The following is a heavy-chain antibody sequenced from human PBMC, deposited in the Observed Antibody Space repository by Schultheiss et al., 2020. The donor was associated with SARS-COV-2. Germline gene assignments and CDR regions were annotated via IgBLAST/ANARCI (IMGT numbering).Heavy chain of an antibody. Sequence: ASVKVSCKVSGYTLTELSMHWVRQAPGKGLEWMGWMNPNSGNTGYAQKFQGRVTMTRNTSISTAYMELSSLRSVDTAVYYCAKDWGSGYYYYFDYWGQGTLVTVSS. CDR3: AKDWGSGYYYYFDY. D-gene: IGHD3-22*01. CDR1: GYTLTELS. J-gene: IGHJ4*02. CDR2: MNPNSGNT. V-gene: IGHV1-8*01.